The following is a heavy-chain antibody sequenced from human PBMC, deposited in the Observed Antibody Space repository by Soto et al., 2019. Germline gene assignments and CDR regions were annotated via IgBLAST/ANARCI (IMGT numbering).Heavy chain of an antibody. CDR1: GGSISNVNDC. CDR2: IYSGGSI. V-gene: IGHV4-30-4*01. Sequence: QVQLQESGPGLVKPSQTLSLTCIVSGGSISNVNDCWSWIRQRPDKGLEWIGHIYSGGSIYNNPSLTXRXTXAXXPAKSQLSLQLSSVSAPDTAVYYCARGPSGDKVDYWGQGTLVTVSS. J-gene: IGHJ4*02. CDR3: ARGPSGDKVDY. D-gene: IGHD7-27*01.